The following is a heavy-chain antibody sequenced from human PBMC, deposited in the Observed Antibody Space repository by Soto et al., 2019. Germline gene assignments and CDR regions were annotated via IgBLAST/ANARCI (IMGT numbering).Heavy chain of an antibody. CDR3: ARRESYYFDSSGYYYPFDH. D-gene: IGHD3-22*01. V-gene: IGHV4-39*01. Sequence: SETLSLTCTISGDSISSSTYSWGWIRQPPGKGLEWIGTIYYSGSTYYNPSLKSRVTISVGTSKNQFSLKLSSVTAADTALYYFARRESYYFDSSGYYYPFDHWGQGTLVT. J-gene: IGHJ4*02. CDR1: GDSISSSTYS. CDR2: IYYSGST.